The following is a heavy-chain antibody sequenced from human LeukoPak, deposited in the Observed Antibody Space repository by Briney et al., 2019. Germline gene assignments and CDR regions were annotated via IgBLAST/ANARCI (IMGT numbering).Heavy chain of an antibody. CDR1: GFTFSSYA. Sequence: QPGRSLRLSCAASGFTFSSYAMHWVRQAPGKGLEWVAVISYDGSNKYYADSVKGRFTISRDNSKDTVYLQMNSLRAEDTALYYCAKQDYYYGSGSYRHYYDYWGQGTLVTVSS. CDR2: ISYDGSNK. D-gene: IGHD3-10*01. CDR3: AKQDYYYGSGSYRHYYDY. J-gene: IGHJ4*02. V-gene: IGHV3-30-3*02.